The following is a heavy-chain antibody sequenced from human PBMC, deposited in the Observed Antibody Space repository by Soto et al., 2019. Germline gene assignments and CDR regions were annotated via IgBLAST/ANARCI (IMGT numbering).Heavy chain of an antibody. Sequence: QVQLVQSGAEVKKPGSSVTVSCKASGGTFSSYAISWVRQAPGQGLEWMGGIIPIFGTANYAQKFQGRVTITADESTSTTYRELSSLRSDDTAVYYFSRLYSIGLYEGLYGRDVSVHGTTVTVSS. CDR2: IIPIFGTA. V-gene: IGHV1-69*01. CDR1: GGTFSSYA. D-gene: IGHD6-19*01. CDR3: SRLYSIGLYEGLYGRDV. J-gene: IGHJ6*02.